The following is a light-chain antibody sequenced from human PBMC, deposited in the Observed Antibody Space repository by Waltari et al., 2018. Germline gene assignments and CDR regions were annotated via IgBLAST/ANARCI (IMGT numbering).Light chain of an antibody. V-gene: IGKV3-20*01. CDR3: QHYGGSPKYT. CDR2: GIS. CDR1: QGVNNNY. Sequence: EIVLTQSPGTLSLSPGERATLSCRASQGVNNNYLAWYQAKPGQAPRLLIYGISLRATGVPDRFSGGGSATDFTLTISRREPEYFAVYYCQHYGGSPKYTFGQGTKLEIK. J-gene: IGKJ2*01.